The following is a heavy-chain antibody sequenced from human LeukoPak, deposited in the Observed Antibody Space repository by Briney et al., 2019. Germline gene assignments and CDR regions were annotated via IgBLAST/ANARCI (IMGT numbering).Heavy chain of an antibody. V-gene: IGHV4-4*07. J-gene: IGHJ6*03. Sequence: SETLSLTCAVSGGSISYFYWSWIRQPAGKGLEWIGRIYTSGSTNYNPSLKSRVTMSVDTSKNQFSLKLSSVTAADTAVYYCARDRGGRYYYYYMDVWGKGTTVTISS. CDR3: ARDRGGRYYYYYMDV. CDR1: GGSISYFY. CDR2: IYTSGST.